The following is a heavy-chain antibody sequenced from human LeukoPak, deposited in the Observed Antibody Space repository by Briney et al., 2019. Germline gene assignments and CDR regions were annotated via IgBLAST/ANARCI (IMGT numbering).Heavy chain of an antibody. Sequence: SETLSLTCTVSGGSISSYYWSWIRQPAGKGLEWIGRIYTSGSTNYNPSLKSRVTISVDKPKNQFSLKLSSVTAADTAVYYCLGVSEVHYYYYMDVWGKGTTVTVSS. CDR1: GGSISSYY. D-gene: IGHD3-10*01. V-gene: IGHV4-4*07. CDR2: IYTSGST. CDR3: LGVSEVHYYYYMDV. J-gene: IGHJ6*03.